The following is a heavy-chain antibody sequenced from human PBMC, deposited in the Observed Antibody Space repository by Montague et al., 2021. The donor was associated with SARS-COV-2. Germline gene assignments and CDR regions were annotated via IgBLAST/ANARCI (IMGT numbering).Heavy chain of an antibody. D-gene: IGHD1-7*01. CDR3: ARSTAGTSHFDY. Sequence: SETLSLTCTVSGGSILSNSFYWGWIRQSPGQGLEWIGNVLSSGSTFYNPSLRSRVTMSEDMSKNQFSLKLMSVTAADTAVYYCARSTAGTSHFDYWGQGTLVTVSS. J-gene: IGHJ4*02. CDR2: VLSSGST. CDR1: GGSILSNSFY. V-gene: IGHV4-39*01.